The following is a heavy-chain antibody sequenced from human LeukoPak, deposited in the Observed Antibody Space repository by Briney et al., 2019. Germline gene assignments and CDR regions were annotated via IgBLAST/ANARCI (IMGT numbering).Heavy chain of an antibody. J-gene: IGHJ4*02. CDR1: GFTFSTYW. Sequence: GGSLRLSCAASGFTFSTYWMHWVRQTPGKGLVWVSRINTDGSTTNYADSVKGRFTISRDNAKNSLYLQMNSLSAEDTAVYYCARDGASRIAAAGDLDYWGQGTLVTVSS. CDR3: ARDGASRIAAAGDLDY. D-gene: IGHD6-13*01. V-gene: IGHV3-74*01. CDR2: INTDGSTT.